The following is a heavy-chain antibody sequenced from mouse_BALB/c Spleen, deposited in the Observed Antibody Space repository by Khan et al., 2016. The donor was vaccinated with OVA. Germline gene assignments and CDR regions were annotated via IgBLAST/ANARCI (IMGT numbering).Heavy chain of an antibody. J-gene: IGHJ3*01. V-gene: IGHV5-6*01. CDR1: GFTFSSYG. Sequence: EVKLLESGGDLVKPGGSLKLSCAASGFTFSSYGMSWVRQTPDKRLEWVATISSDGSYTYYPDSVKGRFTISRDNVKNTLYPQMSSLKSEDTAMYYCASHLTGSFAYWGQGTLVTVSA. D-gene: IGHD4-1*01. CDR2: ISSDGSYT. CDR3: ASHLTGSFAY.